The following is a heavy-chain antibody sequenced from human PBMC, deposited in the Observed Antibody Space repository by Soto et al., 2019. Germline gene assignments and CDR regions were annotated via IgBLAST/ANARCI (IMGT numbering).Heavy chain of an antibody. V-gene: IGHV1-69*01. Sequence: QVQLVQSGAEVKKPGSSVKVSCKASGGTFSSYAISWVRQAPGQALGWMGGIIPIFGTANYAQKFQGRVTMTADESTRTAYLELGSLRSEDTAVYYCARPKGGYEGSNYYYYGMDVWGQGTTVTVSS. CDR2: IIPIFGTA. CDR3: ARPKGGYEGSNYYYYGMDV. J-gene: IGHJ6*02. CDR1: GGTFSSYA. D-gene: IGHD5-12*01.